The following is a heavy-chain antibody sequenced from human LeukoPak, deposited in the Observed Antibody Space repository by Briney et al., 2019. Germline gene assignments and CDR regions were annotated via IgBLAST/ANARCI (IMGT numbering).Heavy chain of an antibody. J-gene: IGHJ6*03. CDR3: VGERDYYMDV. V-gene: IGHV4-39*07. CDR1: SGFMYSSSDY. Sequence: SETLSLTCTVRSGFMYSSSDYWGWIRQPPGKGLEWIGSIYYSESTYYNPSLKSRVTISVDTSKNQFSLKLSSVTAADTAVYYCVGERDYYMDVWGKGTTVTVSS. CDR2: IYYSEST.